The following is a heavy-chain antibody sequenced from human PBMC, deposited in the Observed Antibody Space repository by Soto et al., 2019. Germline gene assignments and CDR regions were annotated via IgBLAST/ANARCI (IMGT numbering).Heavy chain of an antibody. CDR2: VYYTGST. D-gene: IGHD6-19*01. CDR1: GGAIRCSY. J-gene: IGHJ4*02. V-gene: IGHV4-59*01. CDR3: ARSVAVPGAHIDY. Sequence: PSETLSLTCIVSGGAIRCSYWIWIRQSPGKGLEWLGYVYYTGSTNNSPSLRSRVSISVDTSKNEFSLRLSSVPAADTAVYFCARSVAVPGAHIDYWGQGTQVTVSS.